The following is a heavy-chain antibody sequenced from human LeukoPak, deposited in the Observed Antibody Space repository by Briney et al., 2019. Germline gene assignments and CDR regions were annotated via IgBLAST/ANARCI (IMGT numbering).Heavy chain of an antibody. CDR1: GGSISSYY. CDR2: IYYSGST. CDR3: ARGLSGYLYYFDY. V-gene: IGHV4-59*01. Sequence: PSETLSLTCTVSGGSISSYYWSWIRQPPGKGLEWIGYIYYSGSTNYNPSLKSRVTISVDTSKNQFSLKLSSVTAADTAVYYRARGLSGYLYYFDYWGQGTLVTVSS. J-gene: IGHJ4*02. D-gene: IGHD3-9*01.